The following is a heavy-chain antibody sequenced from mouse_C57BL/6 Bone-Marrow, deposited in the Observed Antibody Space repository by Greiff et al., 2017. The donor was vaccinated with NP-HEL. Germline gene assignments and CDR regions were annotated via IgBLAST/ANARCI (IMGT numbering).Heavy chain of an antibody. Sequence: VQLVESGAELARPGASVKLSCKASGYTFTSYGISWVKQRTGQGLEWIGEIYPRSGNTYYNEKFKGKATLTADKSSSTAYMELRSLTSEDSAVYFCARLYETGAMDYWGQGTSVTVSS. CDR2: IYPRSGNT. V-gene: IGHV1-81*01. CDR3: ARLYETGAMDY. CDR1: GYTFTSYG. D-gene: IGHD2-3*01. J-gene: IGHJ4*01.